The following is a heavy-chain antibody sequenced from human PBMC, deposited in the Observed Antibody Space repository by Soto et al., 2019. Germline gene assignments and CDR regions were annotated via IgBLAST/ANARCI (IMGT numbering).Heavy chain of an antibody. D-gene: IGHD4-17*01. V-gene: IGHV1-58*01. CDR3: AATSYGDYLFYYYYGMDV. CDR2: IVVGSGNT. CDR1: GFTFTSSA. Sequence: GASVKVSCKASGFTFTSSAVQWVRQARGQRLEWIGWIVVGSGNTNYAQKFQERVTITRDMSTSTAYMELSSLRSEDTAVYYCAATSYGDYLFYYYYGMDVWGQGTTVTVSS. J-gene: IGHJ6*02.